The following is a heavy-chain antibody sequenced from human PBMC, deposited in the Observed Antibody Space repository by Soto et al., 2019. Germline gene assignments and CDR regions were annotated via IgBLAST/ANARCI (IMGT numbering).Heavy chain of an antibody. Sequence: EVQLVESGGGLIQPGGSLRLSCAVSGFTVSNNYMSWVRQAPGKGLEGVSVIYSGGYTAYGDSVKGRFTISRDNSKNTHTPQKNGLRAADTAVYSGAPRAGGGGYWGQGTLVTVSS. CDR2: IYSGGYT. V-gene: IGHV3-53*01. J-gene: IGHJ4*02. D-gene: IGHD3-10*01. CDR3: APRAGGGGY. CDR1: GFTVSNNY.